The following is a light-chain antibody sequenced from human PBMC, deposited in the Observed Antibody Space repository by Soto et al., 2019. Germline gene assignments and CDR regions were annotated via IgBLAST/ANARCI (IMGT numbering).Light chain of an antibody. CDR2: DVS. V-gene: IGLV2-11*01. J-gene: IGLJ1*01. Sequence: QSALTQPRSVSGSPGQSVTISCTGTSSDVGGYKSVSWYQQHPGKAPKLMIYDVSKRPSGVPDRFSGSKSGNTASLTISGLQAEHEADYYCCSFAGTSYVFGTGTKVTVL. CDR1: SSDVGGYKS. CDR3: CSFAGTSYV.